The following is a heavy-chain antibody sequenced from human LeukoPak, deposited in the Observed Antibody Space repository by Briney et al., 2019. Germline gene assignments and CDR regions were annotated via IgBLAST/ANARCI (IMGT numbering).Heavy chain of an antibody. CDR2: IIPIFGTA. Sequence: SVKVSCKASGGTFSSYAISWVRQASGQGLEWMGRIIPIFGTANYAQKFQGRVTITTDESTSTAYMELSGLRSEDTAVYYCAREEGGSSSSDFWGQGTLVTVSS. CDR1: GGTFSSYA. CDR3: AREEGGSSSSDF. D-gene: IGHD6-6*01. J-gene: IGHJ4*02. V-gene: IGHV1-69*05.